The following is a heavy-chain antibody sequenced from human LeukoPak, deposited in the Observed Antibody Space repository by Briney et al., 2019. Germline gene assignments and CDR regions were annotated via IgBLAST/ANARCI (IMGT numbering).Heavy chain of an antibody. V-gene: IGHV3-53*01. J-gene: IGHJ2*01. CDR2: LYSGSTT. Sequence: GGSLTLSCAASGFSVGSNYMNWVRQALRKGVEGVTTLYSGSTTYDTNAVNCLFTITRDNSRNTLYLHITNLRVEDTAEYFCPRVGDHYHWYLDLWGRGSLLTVSS. D-gene: IGHD3-10*01. CDR1: GFSVGSNY. CDR3: PRVGDHYHWYLDL.